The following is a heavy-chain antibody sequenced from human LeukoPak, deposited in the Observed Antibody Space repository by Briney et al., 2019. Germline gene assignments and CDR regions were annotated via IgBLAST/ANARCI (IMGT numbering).Heavy chain of an antibody. Sequence: PGGSLRLSCAASGFTFSSYTMNWVRQAPGKGLEWVSGINWNGGSTGYADSVKGRSTISRDNAKNSLYLQMTSLRAEDTALYYCARQNGGAEYGDHGHWGQGILVTVSS. CDR3: ARQNGGAEYGDHGH. D-gene: IGHD4-17*01. CDR2: INWNGGST. J-gene: IGHJ4*02. V-gene: IGHV3-20*04. CDR1: GFTFSSYT.